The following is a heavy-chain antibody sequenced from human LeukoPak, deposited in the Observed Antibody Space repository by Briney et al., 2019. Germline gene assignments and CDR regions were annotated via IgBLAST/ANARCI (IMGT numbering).Heavy chain of an antibody. D-gene: IGHD6-13*01. J-gene: IGHJ4*02. V-gene: IGHV4-34*01. Sequence: SETLSLTCAVYGGSFSGYYWSWIRQPPGKGLEWIGEINHSGSTNYNPSLKSRVTISVDTSKNQFSLKLSSVTAADTAVYYCARLSDRGDSSSWTMPIYRFDYWGQGTLVTVSS. CDR2: INHSGST. CDR3: ARLSDRGDSSSWTMPIYRFDY. CDR1: GGSFSGYY.